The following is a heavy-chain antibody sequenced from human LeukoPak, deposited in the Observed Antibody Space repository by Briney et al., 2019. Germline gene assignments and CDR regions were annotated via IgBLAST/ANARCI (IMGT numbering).Heavy chain of an antibody. Sequence: TAGSLRLSCAASGFSFSSYEMNWVRQAPGKGLEWVSYISTGGSPIFYAYSVKGRFTISRENAKNSLFLQMDTLRVEDTAIYYCVRGKQWLISSFDHWGQGTMVTVSS. CDR2: ISTGGSPI. J-gene: IGHJ4*02. CDR3: VRGKQWLISSFDH. V-gene: IGHV3-48*03. CDR1: GFSFSSYE. D-gene: IGHD6-19*01.